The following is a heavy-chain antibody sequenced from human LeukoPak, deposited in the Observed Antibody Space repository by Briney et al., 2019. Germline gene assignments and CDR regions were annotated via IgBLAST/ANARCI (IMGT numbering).Heavy chain of an antibody. CDR3: ARGGDYGGANDA. Sequence: SDTLSLICTVSGGSINGFYWSWFRQPPGKGLEYVGYSYYSGSPNYNLSLKSRLTISVDMSKNQISLKLRSVTAADTAVYYCARGGDYGGANDAWGQGILVTVSS. D-gene: IGHD4-23*01. J-gene: IGHJ5*02. CDR2: SYYSGSP. V-gene: IGHV4-59*07. CDR1: GGSINGFY.